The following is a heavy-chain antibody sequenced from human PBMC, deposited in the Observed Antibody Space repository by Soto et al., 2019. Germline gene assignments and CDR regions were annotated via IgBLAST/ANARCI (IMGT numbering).Heavy chain of an antibody. D-gene: IGHD4-17*01. CDR3: ARQAREYGYGDDSIDY. J-gene: IGHJ4*02. V-gene: IGHV4-39*01. Sequence: QLQLQESGPGLVKPSATLSLTCPVSGGSISSSSYYWGWIRQPPGKGLEWIGSIYYSGSTYYNTALKSRVAISVDTSKNQLSLKLSSVTAADTAVYYCARQAREYGYGDDSIDYGGQGTLVTVSS. CDR1: GGSISSSSYY. CDR2: IYYSGST.